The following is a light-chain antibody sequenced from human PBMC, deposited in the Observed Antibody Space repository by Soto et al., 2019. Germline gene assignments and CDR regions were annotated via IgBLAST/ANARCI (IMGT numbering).Light chain of an antibody. J-gene: IGLJ1*01. Sequence: QSVVTQPPSASGTPGQRVTISCSGSTSNIGSNYVYWYQQLPGTAPKLLIYRNNQRPSGVPDRFSGAKSGTSASLAISGLRTEDEADYSCATWDDSLSGYIFGTGTKLTVL. CDR1: TSNIGSNY. CDR3: ATWDDSLSGYI. V-gene: IGLV1-47*01. CDR2: RNN.